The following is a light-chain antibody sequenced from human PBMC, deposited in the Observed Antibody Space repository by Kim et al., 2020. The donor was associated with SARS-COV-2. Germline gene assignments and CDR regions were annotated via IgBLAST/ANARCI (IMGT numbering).Light chain of an antibody. Sequence: GATGQTASITCSGEKVGDKYACWYQQKPGQSPVLVIYQDTKRPSGIPERFSGSNSGNTATLTISGTQAMDEADYYCQTWDSITVVFGGGTQLTVL. CDR3: QTWDSITVV. V-gene: IGLV3-1*01. CDR2: QDT. J-gene: IGLJ2*01. CDR1: KVGDKY.